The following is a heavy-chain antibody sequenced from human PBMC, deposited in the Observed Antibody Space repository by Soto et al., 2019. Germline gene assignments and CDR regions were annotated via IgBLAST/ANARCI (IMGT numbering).Heavy chain of an antibody. CDR1: GGSFSGYY. CDR2: INHSGST. V-gene: IGHV4-34*01. Sequence: SETLSLTCAVYGGSFSGYYWSWIRQPPGKGLEWIGEINHSGSTNYNPSLKSRVTISVDTSKNQFSLKLSSVTAADTAVYYCARGLRGWEYYYGMDVWGQGTTVTVSS. J-gene: IGHJ6*02. D-gene: IGHD6-19*01. CDR3: ARGLRGWEYYYGMDV.